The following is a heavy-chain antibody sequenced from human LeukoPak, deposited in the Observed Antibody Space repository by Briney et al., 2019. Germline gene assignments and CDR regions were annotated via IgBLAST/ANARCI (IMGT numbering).Heavy chain of an antibody. CDR1: GFTFSTYS. CDR2: IWYDGSYE. D-gene: IGHD2-15*01. Sequence: GGSLRLSCAASGFTFSTYSMNWVRQAPGKGLEWVAFIWYDGSYEYYADSVKGRFTISRDNSKNTLLLQMNSLRAEDTAVYYCARAVAPGNYFDYLGQGTLVTVSS. V-gene: IGHV3-33*08. CDR3: ARAVAPGNYFDY. J-gene: IGHJ4*02.